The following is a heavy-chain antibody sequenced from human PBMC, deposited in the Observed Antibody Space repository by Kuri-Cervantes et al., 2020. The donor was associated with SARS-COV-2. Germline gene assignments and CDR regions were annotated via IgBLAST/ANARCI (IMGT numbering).Heavy chain of an antibody. V-gene: IGHV3-30-3*01. J-gene: IGHJ4*02. CDR2: ISYDGSNK. CDR1: GFNFNNFA. Sequence: GESLKISCAASGFNFNNFAMHWVRQAPGKGLEWVAVISYDGSNKYYADSVKGRFTISRDNSKNTLYLQMNSLRAEDTAVYYCARDRSTHYFDYWGQGTLVTVSS. CDR3: ARDRSTHYFDY.